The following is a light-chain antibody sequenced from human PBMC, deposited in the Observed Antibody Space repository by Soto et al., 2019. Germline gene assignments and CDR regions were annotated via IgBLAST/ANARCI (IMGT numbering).Light chain of an antibody. CDR2: DVS. CDR1: SSDVGAYSY. V-gene: IGLV2-14*01. J-gene: IGLJ1*01. CDR3: SSYTSATTYV. Sequence: QSALTQPASVSGSPGQSITISCTGTSSDVGAYSYDSWYQQYPGEAPKVIIYDVSHRPAGVSNRFSGSKSGNTASLTISGFQTQDEADYYCSSYTSATTYVFGTGTKVTVL.